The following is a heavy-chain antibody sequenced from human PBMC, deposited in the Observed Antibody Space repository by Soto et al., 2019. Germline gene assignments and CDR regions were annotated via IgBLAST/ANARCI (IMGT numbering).Heavy chain of an antibody. V-gene: IGHV3-48*02. Sequence: GRSLRLSCAASGFTFSNSNMDWVRQAPGKGLEWISYISSNSRVIYYADSVKGRFTISRDNAKNSLFLQMSGLRDEDTAVYYCARESNMGDFWGQGTLVIVSS. CDR1: GFTFSNSN. J-gene: IGHJ4*02. CDR2: ISSNSRVI. CDR3: ARESNMGDF. D-gene: IGHD3-10*01.